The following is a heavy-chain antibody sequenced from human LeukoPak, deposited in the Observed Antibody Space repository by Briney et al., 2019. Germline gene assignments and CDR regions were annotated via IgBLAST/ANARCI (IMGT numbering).Heavy chain of an antibody. J-gene: IGHJ4*02. CDR2: ISSSSSYI. CDR1: GFTFSSYS. CDR3: ARDRRDDILTEDFDY. V-gene: IGHV3-21*01. Sequence: PGGSLRLSCAASGFTFSSYSMNWVRQAPGKGLEWVSSISSSSSYIYYADSVKGRFTISRDNAKNSLYLQMNSLRAEDTAVYYCARDRRDDILTEDFDYWGQGTLVTVSS. D-gene: IGHD3-9*01.